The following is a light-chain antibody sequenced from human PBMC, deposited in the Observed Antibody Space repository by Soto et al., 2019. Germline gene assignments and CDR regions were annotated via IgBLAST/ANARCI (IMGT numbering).Light chain of an antibody. Sequence: QSVLTQPASVSGSPGQSITISCTGTNSDVGYYNYVSWYQQHPGKAPKLMIYEVGNRPSGVSNRFSGSKSGNTASLTISGLQTEDEADYYCSSYTSSSNLVVFGGGTKLTVL. V-gene: IGLV2-14*01. CDR2: EVG. CDR3: SSYTSSSNLVV. CDR1: NSDVGYYNY. J-gene: IGLJ2*01.